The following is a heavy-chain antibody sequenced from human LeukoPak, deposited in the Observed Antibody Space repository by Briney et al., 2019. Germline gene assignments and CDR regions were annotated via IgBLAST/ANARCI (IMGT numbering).Heavy chain of an antibody. CDR1: GFTFLCYG. Sequence: GRSLRLSCAACGFTFLCYGMHWARQAPGRGLEWVALISYDGISKYYADPVKGRFTISRDNSKNTLYLQMDSLRAEDTALYYCAKSRIFFRGNEGGDYWGQGTPVTVSS. V-gene: IGHV3-30*18. CDR2: ISYDGISK. CDR3: AKSRIFFRGNEGGDY. J-gene: IGHJ4*02. D-gene: IGHD4-23*01.